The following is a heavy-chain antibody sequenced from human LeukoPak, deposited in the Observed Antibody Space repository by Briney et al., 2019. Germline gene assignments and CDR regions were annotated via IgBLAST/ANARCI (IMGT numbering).Heavy chain of an antibody. CDR1: GFTVSSNY. CDR2: INSGGNT. D-gene: IGHD5-12*01. CDR3: ARGVAAINPDY. V-gene: IGHV3-53*01. J-gene: IGHJ4*02. Sequence: GGSLRLSCAVSGFTVSSNYMSWVRQALRKGLEWVSVINSGGNTYYADSVKGRFTISRDNSKNTLYLQMNSLRAEDTAVYYCARGVAAINPDYWGQGTLVTVSS.